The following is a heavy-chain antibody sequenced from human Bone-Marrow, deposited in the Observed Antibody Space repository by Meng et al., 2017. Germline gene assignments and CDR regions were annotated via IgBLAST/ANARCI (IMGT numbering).Heavy chain of an antibody. D-gene: IGHD2-15*01. J-gene: IGHJ4*02. CDR2: IGGSGGIT. CDR1: GFTFNTNA. CDR3: AINRAGYCSGGSCYDY. V-gene: IGHV3-23*01. Sequence: GESLKISCAASGFTFNTNAMSWVRQAPGKGLEWVSTIGGSGGITYYLDSVKGRFTISRDDSKNTLYLQMNSLRTEDTALYYCAINRAGYCSGGSCYDYWGRGTLVTVSS.